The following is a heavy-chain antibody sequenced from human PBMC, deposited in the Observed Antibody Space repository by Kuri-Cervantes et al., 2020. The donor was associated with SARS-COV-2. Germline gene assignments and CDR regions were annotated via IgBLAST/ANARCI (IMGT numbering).Heavy chain of an antibody. D-gene: IGHD5-24*01. CDR3: ASLLIRSRETPYWYFDL. CDR1: GFTFSSYE. Sequence: GGSLRLSCAASGFTFSSYEMNWVRQAPGKGLEWVSYISSSGSTIYYADSVKGRFTISRDNAKNSLYLQMNSLRAEDTAVYYCASLLIRSRETPYWYFDLWGRGTLVTVSS. J-gene: IGHJ2*01. V-gene: IGHV3-48*03. CDR2: ISSSGSTI.